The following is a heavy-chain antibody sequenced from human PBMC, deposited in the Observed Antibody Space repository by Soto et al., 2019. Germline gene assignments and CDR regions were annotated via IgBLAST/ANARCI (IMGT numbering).Heavy chain of an antibody. V-gene: IGHV3-23*01. CDR1: GFTFMNYA. CDR3: AKVFYDGSGAAFLTFDY. Sequence: EVQLLESGGALVQPGGSLRLSCAASGFTFMNYAMAWVRQAPGKGLDWVSGISGTTITTYYADSVKGRFTISRDNSRNTVFLQMNNLRAEDTAVYYCAKVFYDGSGAAFLTFDYWGQGALVTVSS. J-gene: IGHJ4*02. CDR2: ISGTTITT. D-gene: IGHD3-10*01.